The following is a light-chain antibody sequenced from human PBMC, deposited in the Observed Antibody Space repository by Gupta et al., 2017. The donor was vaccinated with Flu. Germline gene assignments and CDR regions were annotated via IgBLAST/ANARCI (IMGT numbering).Light chain of an antibody. CDR3: QQYGSSPWT. CDR1: QSVSSSY. J-gene: IGKJ1*01. Sequence: ILLTQSPATLSLSPGERATLSCSASQSVSSSYLAWYQQKPGQAPRLLIYGASSRATGIPDRFSGSGSGTDFTLTISRLEPEDFAVYYWQQYGSSPWTFGQGTKVEIK. CDR2: GAS. V-gene: IGKV3-20*01.